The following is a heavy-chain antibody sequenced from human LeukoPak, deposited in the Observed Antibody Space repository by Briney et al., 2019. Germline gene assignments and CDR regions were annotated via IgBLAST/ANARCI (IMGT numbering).Heavy chain of an antibody. CDR3: GRGRQVSTGAYFDS. V-gene: IGHV1-69*08. J-gene: IGHJ4*02. Sequence: ASVKVSCKTSGYTFSTYTINWVRQAPGQGLEWMGRIIPVLRKTNYAQKFQGRVTIAADTSTDTAYMDLTSLRSEDTAVYYCGRGRQVSTGAYFDSWGQGSLVIVSA. D-gene: IGHD3-10*01. CDR2: IIPVLRKT. CDR1: GYTFSTYT.